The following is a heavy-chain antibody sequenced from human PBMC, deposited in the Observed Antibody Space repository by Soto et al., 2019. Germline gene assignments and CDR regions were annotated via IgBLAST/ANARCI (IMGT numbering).Heavy chain of an antibody. CDR1: GFTFSSAW. D-gene: IGHD3-16*01. V-gene: IGHV3-15*01. Sequence: EVQLVESGGGLVKPGGSLRLSSAASGFTFSSAWMTWVRQAPGKGLEWVGHIKTKNEGEIGNYAAPVRGRFSISRDDSETTVYLEMNSLITEDTAVYYWAADTPYYGVGEVDYWGQGTLVTVSS. CDR3: AADTPYYGVGEVDY. CDR2: IKTKNEGEIG. J-gene: IGHJ4*02.